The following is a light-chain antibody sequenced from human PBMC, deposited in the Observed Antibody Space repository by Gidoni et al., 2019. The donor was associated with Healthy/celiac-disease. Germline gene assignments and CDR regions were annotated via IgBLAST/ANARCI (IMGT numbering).Light chain of an antibody. Sequence: EIVMTQSPATLSVSPGERATLPCRASQSVSSNLAWYQQKPGQAPRLLIYGASTRATGIPARFSGSGSGTEFTLTISSLPSEDFAVYYFQQYNNWPRTFGQGTKVEIQ. CDR1: QSVSSN. V-gene: IGKV3-15*01. CDR2: GAS. CDR3: QQYNNWPRT. J-gene: IGKJ1*01.